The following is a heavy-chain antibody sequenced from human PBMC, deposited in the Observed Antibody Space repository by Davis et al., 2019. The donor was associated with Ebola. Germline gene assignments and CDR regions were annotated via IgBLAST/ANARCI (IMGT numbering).Heavy chain of an antibody. D-gene: IGHD3-9*01. CDR3: AREGYFDWLFGMDV. V-gene: IGHV4-59*01. Sequence: SETLSLTCTVSAGSISSYYWSWIRPPPGKGLEWIGYIYYSGSTNYNPSLKSRVTISVDTSKNQFSLKLSSVTAADTAVYYCAREGYFDWLFGMDVWGQGTTVTVSS. CDR2: IYYSGST. J-gene: IGHJ6*02. CDR1: AGSISSYY.